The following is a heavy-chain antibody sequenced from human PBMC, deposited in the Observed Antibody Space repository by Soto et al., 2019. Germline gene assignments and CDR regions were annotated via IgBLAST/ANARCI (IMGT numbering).Heavy chain of an antibody. J-gene: IGHJ4*02. CDR1: GGTFSGYY. CDR2: INHSGST. Sequence: SATLSLTCAVYGGTFSGYYWTWIRQHPGTGLEWIGEINHSGSTNYNPSLKSRVTISVDTSKNQFSLKLTSVTAADTAVYYCARPTYYYDSSGPPAYWGQGTLVTVSS. V-gene: IGHV4-34*01. D-gene: IGHD3-22*01. CDR3: ARPTYYYDSSGPPAY.